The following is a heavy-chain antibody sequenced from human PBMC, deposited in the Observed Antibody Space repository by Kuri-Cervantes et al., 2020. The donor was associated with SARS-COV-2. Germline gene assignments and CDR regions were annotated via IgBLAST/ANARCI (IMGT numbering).Heavy chain of an antibody. D-gene: IGHD3-22*01. CDR3: ATHDSRGYYYDY. Sequence: ASVKVSCKASGYTFTSYGISWVRQAPGQGLEWMGWISGYNGDTEYAQILQGRVTMTTDTSTSTAYTELRSLKSDDTAVYYCATHDSRGYYYDYWCQGNLGTVSS. CDR1: GYTFTSYG. J-gene: IGHJ4*02. CDR2: ISGYNGDT. V-gene: IGHV1-18*01.